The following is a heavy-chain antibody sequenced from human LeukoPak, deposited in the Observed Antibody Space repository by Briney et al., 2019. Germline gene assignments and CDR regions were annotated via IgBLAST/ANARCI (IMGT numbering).Heavy chain of an antibody. Sequence: PSETLSLTCAVYGGSFSGYYWSWIRQPPGKGLEWIGEINHSGSTNYNPSLKSRVTISVDTSEDQFSLKLSSVTAADTAVYYCARVNRITFGGVPDYWGQGTLVTVSS. J-gene: IGHJ4*02. CDR1: GGSFSGYY. D-gene: IGHD3-16*01. CDR2: INHSGST. V-gene: IGHV4-34*01. CDR3: ARVNRITFGGVPDY.